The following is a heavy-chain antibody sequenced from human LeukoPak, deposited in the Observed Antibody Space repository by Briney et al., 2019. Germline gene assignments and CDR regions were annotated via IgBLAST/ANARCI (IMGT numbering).Heavy chain of an antibody. J-gene: IGHJ3*02. V-gene: IGHV3-21*06. CDR1: GFTFSNYS. D-gene: IGHD3-10*01. CDR2: TDTSGRYV. Sequence: PGGSLRLSCAASGFTFSNYSMNWVRQAPGKGLEWVSFTDTSGRYVYYGDSVKGRFTISRDNAKNLLFLQMNGLRAEDTALYYCARGRSITLLRGVAMSDGFDIWGQGAMVAVSS. CDR3: ARGRSITLLRGVAMSDGFDI.